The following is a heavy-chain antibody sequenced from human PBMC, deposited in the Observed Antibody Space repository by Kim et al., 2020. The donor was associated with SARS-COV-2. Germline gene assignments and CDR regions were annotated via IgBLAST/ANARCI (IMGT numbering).Heavy chain of an antibody. CDR3: ARGLPGHCGGDCHSDY. CDR1: GFTFSNYW. Sequence: GGSLRLSCAAPGFTFSNYWMHWVRQAPGKGLVWVSRINSDGRATDYADSVKGRFTISRDNAKNTPYLQMNGLRVEDPAMYYCARGLPGHCGGDCHSDYWG. CDR2: INSDGRAT. D-gene: IGHD2-21*02. J-gene: IGHJ4*01. V-gene: IGHV3-74*01.